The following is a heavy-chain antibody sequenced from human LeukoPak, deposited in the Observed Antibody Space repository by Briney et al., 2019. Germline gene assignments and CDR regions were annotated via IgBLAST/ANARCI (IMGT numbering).Heavy chain of an antibody. J-gene: IGHJ6*03. CDR1: GGSISSGSYY. CDR3: AVLHEFVVVPAATSKGYYYYYMDV. Sequence: SETLSLTCTVSGGSISSGSYYWSWIRQPAGKGLEWIGRIYTSGSTNYNPSLKSRVTISVDTSKNQFSLKLSSVTAADTAVYYCAVLHEFVVVPAATSKGYYYYYMDVWGKGTTVTVSS. D-gene: IGHD2-2*01. CDR2: IYTSGST. V-gene: IGHV4-61*02.